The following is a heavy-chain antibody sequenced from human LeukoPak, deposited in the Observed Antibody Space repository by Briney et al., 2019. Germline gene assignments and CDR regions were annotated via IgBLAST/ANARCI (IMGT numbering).Heavy chain of an antibody. D-gene: IGHD6-13*01. CDR1: GFIFSSYA. V-gene: IGHV3-30-3*01. CDR3: AKATSWYVHYGMDV. J-gene: IGHJ6*02. CDR2: ISFDGSNR. Sequence: GGSLRLSCAASGFIFSSYAMHRVRQAPGKGLEWVAIISFDGSNRYYADSVKGRFTVSRDNSKNTLYLEMNRLRAEDTAIYFCAKATSWYVHYGMDVWGQGTTVTVSS.